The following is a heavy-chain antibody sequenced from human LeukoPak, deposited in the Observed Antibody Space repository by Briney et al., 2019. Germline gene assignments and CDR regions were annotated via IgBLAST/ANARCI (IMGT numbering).Heavy chain of an antibody. CDR2: ITAGNGNT. V-gene: IGHV1-3*01. CDR1: GCIFSSHA. Sequence: ASVKVSCKASGCIFSSHALHRVRQAPGQRLEWMGWITAGNGNTKYSQKFQGRVTITRDTSASTAYLELSSLRSEDTAVYYCARIYSVYDIQDSWGQGTLVTVSS. J-gene: IGHJ5*01. D-gene: IGHD5/OR15-5a*01. CDR3: ARIYSVYDIQDS.